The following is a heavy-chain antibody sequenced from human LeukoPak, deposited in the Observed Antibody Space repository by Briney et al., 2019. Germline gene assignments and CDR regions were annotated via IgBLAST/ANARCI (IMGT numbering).Heavy chain of an antibody. D-gene: IGHD3-22*01. CDR2: IRYDGSNK. Sequence: GGSLRLSCAASGFTFSSYAMSWVRQAPGKGLEWVAFIRYDGSNKYYADSVKGRFTISRDNSKNTLYLQMNSLRAEDTAVYYCAKEIAYYYDSSGTPDAFDIWGQGTMVTVSS. CDR1: GFTFSSYA. J-gene: IGHJ3*02. V-gene: IGHV3-30*02. CDR3: AKEIAYYYDSSGTPDAFDI.